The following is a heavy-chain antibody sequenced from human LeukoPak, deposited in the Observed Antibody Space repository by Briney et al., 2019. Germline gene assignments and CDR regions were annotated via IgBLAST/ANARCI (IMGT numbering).Heavy chain of an antibody. D-gene: IGHD4-17*01. CDR2: MNPNSGNT. Sequence: VASVKVSCKASGYTFTSYDINWVRQATGQGLEWMGWMNPNSGNTGYAQKFQGRVTMTRNTSISTAYMELSSLRSEDTAVYYCARDPLRWLTGDHDAFDIWGQGTMVTVSS. V-gene: IGHV1-8*01. CDR3: ARDPLRWLTGDHDAFDI. J-gene: IGHJ3*02. CDR1: GYTFTSYD.